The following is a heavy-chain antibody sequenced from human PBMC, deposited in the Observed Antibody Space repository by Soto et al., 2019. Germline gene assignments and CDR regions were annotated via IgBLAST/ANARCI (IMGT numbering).Heavy chain of an antibody. CDR1: GFTFSSYD. Sequence: GGSLRLSCAASGFTFSSYDMHWVRQATGKGLEWVSAIGTAGDTYYPGSVKGRFTISRENAKNSLYLQMNSLRAGDTAVYYCARGVPANVLLWFGDLALGFDPWGQGTLVTVSS. J-gene: IGHJ5*02. CDR2: IGTAGDT. D-gene: IGHD3-10*01. V-gene: IGHV3-13*01. CDR3: ARGVPANVLLWFGDLALGFDP.